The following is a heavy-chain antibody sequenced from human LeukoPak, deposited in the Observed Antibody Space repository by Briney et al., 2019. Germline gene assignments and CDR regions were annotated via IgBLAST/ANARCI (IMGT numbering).Heavy chain of an antibody. J-gene: IGHJ4*02. CDR1: GYTFTSYG. CDR3: ARDSPNYFDSSGYYDFDY. CDR2: ICAYNGNT. Sequence: ASVKVSCKASGYTFTSYGISWVRQAPGQGVEWMGWICAYNGNTNYAQKLQGRVTMTTDTSTSTAYMELRSLRSDDTAVYYCARDSPNYFDSSGYYDFDYWGQGTLVTVSS. D-gene: IGHD3-22*01. V-gene: IGHV1-18*01.